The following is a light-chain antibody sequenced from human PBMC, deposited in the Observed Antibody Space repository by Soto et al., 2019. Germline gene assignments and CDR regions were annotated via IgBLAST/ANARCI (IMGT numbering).Light chain of an antibody. CDR3: VLYMGSGLWV. CDR2: STN. J-gene: IGLJ3*02. V-gene: IGLV8-61*01. Sequence: QTVVTQEPSFSVSPGGTVTLTCGLTSDSVSTSYYASWYQQTPGQTPRMLIYSTNTRSSGVPDRFSGSILGNKAALTITGAQADDESDYYCVLYMGSGLWVFGGGTQLTVL. CDR1: SDSVSTSYY.